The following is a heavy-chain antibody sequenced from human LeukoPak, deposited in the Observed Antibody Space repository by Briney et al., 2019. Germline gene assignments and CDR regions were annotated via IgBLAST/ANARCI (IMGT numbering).Heavy chain of an antibody. CDR2: VKIKTDSGTT. Sequence: GGSLRLSCTASGSTFSNAWMSWVRQAPGKGPEWVGRVKIKTDSGTTDYAAPVKGRFTFTRDDSKNALYLKMNSLKTEDTAVYYCTTDGGGKGFDPWGQGTLVTVSS. CDR3: TTDGGGKGFDP. CDR1: GSTFSNAW. J-gene: IGHJ5*02. V-gene: IGHV3-15*01. D-gene: IGHD3-16*01.